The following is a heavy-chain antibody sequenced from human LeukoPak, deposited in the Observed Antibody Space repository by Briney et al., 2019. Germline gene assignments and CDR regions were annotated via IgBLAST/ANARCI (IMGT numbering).Heavy chain of an antibody. CDR2: ISAYNGNT. CDR3: ARDWGTYDILTWVTADY. J-gene: IGHJ4*02. D-gene: IGHD3-9*01. CDR1: GYTFTSYG. Sequence: GASVKVSCKASGYTFTSYGISWVRQAPGQGLEWMGWISAYNGNTNYAQKLQGRVTMTTDTSTSTAYMELRSLRSDDTAVYYCARDWGTYDILTWVTADYWGQGTLVTVSS. V-gene: IGHV1-18*01.